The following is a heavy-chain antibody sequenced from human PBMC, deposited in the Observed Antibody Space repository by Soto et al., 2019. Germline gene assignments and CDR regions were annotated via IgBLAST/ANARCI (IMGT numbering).Heavy chain of an antibody. D-gene: IGHD1-26*01. Sequence: KGLEWVAIIWHDGNNKYYADSVRGRFIISRDNSKNRLYLQMNSLRAEDTAVYHCASDLVGASDSYGLDVWGQGTPVTVSS. J-gene: IGHJ6*02. V-gene: IGHV3-33*01. CDR2: IWHDGNNK. CDR3: ASDLVGASDSYGLDV.